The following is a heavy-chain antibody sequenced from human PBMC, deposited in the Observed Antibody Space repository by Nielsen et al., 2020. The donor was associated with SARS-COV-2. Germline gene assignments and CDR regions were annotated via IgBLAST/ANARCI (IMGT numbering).Heavy chain of an antibody. CDR3: ARGRITIFGVVTHFDY. Sequence: SETLSLTCTVSGGSISSGGYYWTWIRQYPGKGLEWIGHISYRGTTYYNPSLKSRVTISVDTSKNQFSLKLSSVTAADTAVYYCARGRITIFGVVTHFDYWGQGTLVTVSS. CDR2: ISYRGTT. D-gene: IGHD3-3*01. J-gene: IGHJ4*02. CDR1: GGSISSGGYY. V-gene: IGHV4-31*03.